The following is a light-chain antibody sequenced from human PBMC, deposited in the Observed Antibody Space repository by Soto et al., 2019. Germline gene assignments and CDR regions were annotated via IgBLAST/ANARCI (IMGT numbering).Light chain of an antibody. J-gene: IGKJ1*01. CDR2: DAS. CDR1: QTISTW. CDR3: QQYENYWT. V-gene: IGKV1-5*01. Sequence: DIQMTQSPSTLSASVGDRVTITCRASQTISTWLAWYQQKPGKAPKLLIYDASSLESGVPSRFSGSGSGTEFTLTISSLQPEDFGIYYCQQYENYWTFGQGTK.